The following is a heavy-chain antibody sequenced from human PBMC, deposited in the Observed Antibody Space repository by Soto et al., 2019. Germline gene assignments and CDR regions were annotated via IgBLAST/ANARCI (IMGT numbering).Heavy chain of an antibody. J-gene: IGHJ6*02. V-gene: IGHV3-7*03. D-gene: IGHD6-19*01. CDR3: TRGIRGSSGWSYYYGMDV. Sequence: EVQLVESGGGLVQPGGSLRLSCAASGFTFSNYWMSWVRQAPGKGLEWVANIKQDGSEEYYVDSVKGRFTISRDNAKNSLYLQMSSLRADATAVYYCTRGIRGSSGWSYYYGMDVWGQGTTVTVSS. CDR1: GFTFSNYW. CDR2: IKQDGSEE.